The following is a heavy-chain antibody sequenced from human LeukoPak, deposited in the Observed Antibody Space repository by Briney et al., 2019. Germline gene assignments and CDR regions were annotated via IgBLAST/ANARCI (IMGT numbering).Heavy chain of an antibody. CDR3: ARALRYGGYSYDDAFDI. D-gene: IGHD5-18*01. Sequence: GGSLRLSCAASGFTFDDYGMSWVRQAPGKGLEWVSGINWNGGSTGYADSVKGRFTISRDNAKNSLYLQMNSLRAEDTAVYYCARALRYGGYSYDDAFDIWGQGTMVTVSS. CDR2: INWNGGST. J-gene: IGHJ3*02. CDR1: GFTFDDYG. V-gene: IGHV3-20*04.